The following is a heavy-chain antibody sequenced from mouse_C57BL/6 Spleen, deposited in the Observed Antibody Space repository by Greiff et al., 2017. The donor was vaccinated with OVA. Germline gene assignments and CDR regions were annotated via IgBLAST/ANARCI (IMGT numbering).Heavy chain of an antibody. CDR2: ISSGCSTT. V-gene: IGHV5-17*01. Sequence: EVQLVESGGGLVKPGGSLKLSCAASGFTFSDYGMHWVRQAPEKGLEWVAYISSGCSTTYYADTVTGRVTISRDNAKNTLFLQMTSVRSEDTAMYYCAPYWFAYWGQGTLVTVSA. CDR3: APYWFAY. J-gene: IGHJ3*01. CDR1: GFTFSDYG.